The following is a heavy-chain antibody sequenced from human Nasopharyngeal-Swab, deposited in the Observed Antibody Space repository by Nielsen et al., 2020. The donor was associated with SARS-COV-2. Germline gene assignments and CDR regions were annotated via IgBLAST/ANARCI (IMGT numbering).Heavy chain of an antibody. V-gene: IGHV4-34*01. D-gene: IGHD6-6*01. CDR3: ARGDFRQIAASYYFDY. Sequence: SETLSLTCAVYGGSSSGYYWSWIRQPPGKGLEWIGEINHSGSTNYNPSLKSRVTISVDTSKNQFSLKLSSVTAADTAVYYCARGDFRQIAASYYFDYWGQGTLVTVSS. CDR1: GGSSSGYY. J-gene: IGHJ4*02. CDR2: INHSGST.